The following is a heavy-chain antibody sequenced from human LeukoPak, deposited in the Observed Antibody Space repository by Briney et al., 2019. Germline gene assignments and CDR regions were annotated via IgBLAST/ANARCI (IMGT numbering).Heavy chain of an antibody. D-gene: IGHD3-22*01. V-gene: IGHV1-24*01. Sequence: ASVKVSCKVSGYTLTELSMHWVRQAPGKGLEWMGGFDPEDGETIYAQKFQGRVTMTEDTSTDTAYMELSSLRSEDTAVYYCATGPLALVVVITPYFQHWGQGTLVTVPS. CDR1: GYTLTELS. CDR2: FDPEDGET. CDR3: ATGPLALVVVITPYFQH. J-gene: IGHJ1*01.